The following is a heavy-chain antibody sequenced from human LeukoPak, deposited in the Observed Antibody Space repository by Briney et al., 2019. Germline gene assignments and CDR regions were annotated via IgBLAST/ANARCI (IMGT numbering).Heavy chain of an antibody. CDR2: ISSDGTT. CDR1: GFIVSANY. J-gene: IGHJ4*02. CDR3: ARRQG. V-gene: IGHV3-53*01. Sequence: GGSLRLSCAASGFIVSANYMSWVRQAPGKGLECVSGISSDGTTYYADSVKGRFTISRDTSKNTVYLQMNSLRPVDTSVYYCARRQGWGQGTLVTVSS.